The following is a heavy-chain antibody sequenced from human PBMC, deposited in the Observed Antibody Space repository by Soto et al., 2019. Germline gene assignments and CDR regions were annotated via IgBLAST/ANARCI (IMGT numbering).Heavy chain of an antibody. Sequence: SETLSLTCAVSRGSISSGGYSWTWIRQPPGKGLEWIGYIYHSGSTYYNPSLTSRVTISVDRSKNQFSLKLSSVTAADPAVYTCARGNSSSCFYPPLYYYYGRDVWGKGPTVTVSS. CDR3: ARGNSSSCFYPPLYYYYGRDV. CDR2: IYHSGST. CDR1: RGSISSGGYS. D-gene: IGHD6-13*01. J-gene: IGHJ6*04. V-gene: IGHV4-30-2*02.